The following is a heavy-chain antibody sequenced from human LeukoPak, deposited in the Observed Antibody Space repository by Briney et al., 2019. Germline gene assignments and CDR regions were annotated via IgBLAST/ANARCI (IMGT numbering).Heavy chain of an antibody. CDR1: GGSISSHY. D-gene: IGHD1-26*01. CDR3: ARVSLLLIVGAQFDY. V-gene: IGHV4-59*11. CDR2: IYYSGST. J-gene: IGHJ4*02. Sequence: SETLSLTCTVYGGSISSHYWSWIRQPPGKGLEWIGYIYYSGSTNYNPSLKSRVTISVDTSKNQFSLKLSSVTAADTAVYYCARVSLLLIVGAQFDYWAQGTLVTVSS.